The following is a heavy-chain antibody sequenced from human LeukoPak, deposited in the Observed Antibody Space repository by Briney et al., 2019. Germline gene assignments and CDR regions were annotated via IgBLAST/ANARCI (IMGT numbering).Heavy chain of an antibody. CDR3: ARAWDYVYYMDV. Sequence: GGSLSLSCAASGFIFSSYWVSWVRQAPGKGLEWVANIKQDGSEKYYVDSVKGRFTISRDNAKNSLYLQMNSLTDEDTAVDCCARAWDYVYYMDVWCKGTPVTVSS. CDR2: IKQDGSEK. V-gene: IGHV3-7*01. CDR1: GFIFSSYW. J-gene: IGHJ6*03.